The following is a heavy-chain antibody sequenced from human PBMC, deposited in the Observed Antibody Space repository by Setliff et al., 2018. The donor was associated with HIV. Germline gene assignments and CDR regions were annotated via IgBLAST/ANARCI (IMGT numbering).Heavy chain of an antibody. V-gene: IGHV3-15*01. CDR1: GFTFNNAW. CDR3: ATDNGHSYSMDI. D-gene: IGHD2-21*02. J-gene: IGHJ6*02. CDR2: IKKSSDGGKT. Sequence: GGSLRLSCVASGFTFNNAWMNWVRQAPGKGLEWLGRIKKSSDGGKTDYASPVKGRFTISRDDSKNTLYLQMNSLKTDDTGVYFCATDNGHSYSMDIWGQGTTVTVSS.